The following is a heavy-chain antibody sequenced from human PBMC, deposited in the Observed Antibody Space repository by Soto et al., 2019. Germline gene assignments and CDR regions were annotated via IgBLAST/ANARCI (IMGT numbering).Heavy chain of an antibody. D-gene: IGHD3-3*01. CDR2: ISAYNGNT. V-gene: IGHV1-18*01. CDR1: GYTFTSYG. Sequence: QVQLVQSGAEVKKPGASVKVSCKASGYTFTSYGISWVRQAPGQGLEWMGWISAYNGNTNYAQKHQGRVTMTTDTSTSTAYMELRSLRSDDTAVYYCARAETIFGVVIRWDYWGQGTLVTVSS. J-gene: IGHJ4*02. CDR3: ARAETIFGVVIRWDY.